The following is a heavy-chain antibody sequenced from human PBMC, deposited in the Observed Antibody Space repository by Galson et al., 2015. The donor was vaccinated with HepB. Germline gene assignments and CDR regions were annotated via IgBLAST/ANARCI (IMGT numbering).Heavy chain of an antibody. J-gene: IGHJ6*02. CDR2: ISYDGSNK. Sequence: SLRLSCAASGFTFSSYAMHWVRQAPGKGLEWVAVISYDGSNKYYADSVKGRFTISRDNSKNTLYLQMNSLRAEDTAVYYCSGYSGYDLSYYYGMDVWGQGTTVTVSS. V-gene: IGHV3-30-3*01. CDR3: SGYSGYDLSYYYGMDV. D-gene: IGHD5-12*01. CDR1: GFTFSSYA.